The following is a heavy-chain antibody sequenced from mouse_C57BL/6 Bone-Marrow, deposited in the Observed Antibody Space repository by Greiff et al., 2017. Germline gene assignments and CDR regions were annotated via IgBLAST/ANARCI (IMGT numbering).Heavy chain of an antibody. Sequence: VKLVESGAELARPGASVKLSCKASGYTFTSYGISWVKQRTGQGLEWIGEIYPRSGSTYYNEKFKGKATLTADKSSSTAYLQRRRLTSEASAVYFCARPEFSGSSYRYWGQGTTLTVSS. CDR3: ARPEFSGSSYRY. J-gene: IGHJ2*01. CDR1: GYTFTSYG. V-gene: IGHV1-81*01. CDR2: IYPRSGST. D-gene: IGHD1-1*01.